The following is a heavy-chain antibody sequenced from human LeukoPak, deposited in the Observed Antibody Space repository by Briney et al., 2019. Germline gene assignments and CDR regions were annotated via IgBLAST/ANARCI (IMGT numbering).Heavy chain of an antibody. Sequence: ASVKVSCKVSGYTLTELSTHWVRQAPGKGLGWMGGFDPEDGETIYAQKFQGRVTMTEDTSTDTAYMELSSLRSEDTAVYYCATDWDSAFDIWGQGTMVTVSS. D-gene: IGHD1-26*01. V-gene: IGHV1-24*01. CDR3: ATDWDSAFDI. CDR2: FDPEDGET. CDR1: GYTLTELS. J-gene: IGHJ3*02.